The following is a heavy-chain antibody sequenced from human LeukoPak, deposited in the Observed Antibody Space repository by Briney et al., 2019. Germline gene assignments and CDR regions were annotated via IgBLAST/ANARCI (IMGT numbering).Heavy chain of an antibody. D-gene: IGHD3-3*01. J-gene: IGHJ4*02. V-gene: IGHV3-23*01. CDR3: AKDPLLEWFDY. Sequence: GGSLRLSCAASGFTFSDYYMSWIRQAPGKGLEWVSAISGSGGSTYYADSVKGRFTISRDNSKNTLYLQMNSLRAEDTAVYYCAKDPLLEWFDYWGQGTLVTVSS. CDR1: GFTFSDYY. CDR2: ISGSGGST.